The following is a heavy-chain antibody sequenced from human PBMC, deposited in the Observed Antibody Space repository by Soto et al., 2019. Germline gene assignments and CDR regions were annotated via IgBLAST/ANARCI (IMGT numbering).Heavy chain of an antibody. V-gene: IGHV1-46*01. CDR1: GYTFTRYY. D-gene: IGHD1-26*01. CDR3: ARVGSGSYHYYYYGMDV. CDR2: INPSGGST. Sequence: ASVKVSCKASGYTFTRYYMHWVRQAPGQGLEWMGIINPSGGSTSYAQKFQGRVTMTRDTSTSTVYMELSSLRSEDTAVYYCARVGSGSYHYYYYGMDVWGQGTTVTVSS. J-gene: IGHJ6*02.